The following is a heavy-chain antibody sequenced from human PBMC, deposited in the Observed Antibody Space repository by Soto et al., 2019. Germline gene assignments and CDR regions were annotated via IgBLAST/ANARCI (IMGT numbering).Heavy chain of an antibody. CDR2: INPNSGGT. V-gene: IGHV1-2*04. CDR1: GYTFTGYY. CDR3: ARGFPHGDEIYFDY. D-gene: IGHD4-17*01. J-gene: IGHJ4*02. Sequence: QVQLVQSGAEVKKPGASVKVSCKASGYTFTGYYMHWVRQAPGPGLEWMGWINPNSGGTNYAQKFQGWVTMTRATSSSTAYMERSRLRSYDTAVYSCARGFPHGDEIYFDYWGQGTLVTVSA.